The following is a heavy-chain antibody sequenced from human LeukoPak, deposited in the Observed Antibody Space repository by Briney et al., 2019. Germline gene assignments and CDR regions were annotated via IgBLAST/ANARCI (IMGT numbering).Heavy chain of an antibody. CDR1: GGSFSGYY. CDR3: ARGDGDLFDY. CDR2: INHSGST. J-gene: IGHJ4*02. V-gene: IGHV4-34*01. Sequence: SETLSLTCAVYGGSFSGYYWSWIRQPPGKGLEWIGEINHSGSTNYNPSLKSRVTISVDTSKNQFSLKLSSVTAADTAVYYCARGDGDLFDYWGQGTLVTVSS. D-gene: IGHD4-17*01.